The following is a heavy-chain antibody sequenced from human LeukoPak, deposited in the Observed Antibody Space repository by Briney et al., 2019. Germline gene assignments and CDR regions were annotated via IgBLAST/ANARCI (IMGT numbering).Heavy chain of an antibody. CDR1: GFTFNTYS. J-gene: IGHJ3*01. CDR3: TREGCSGGSRYSPDAFDF. D-gene: IGHD2-15*01. V-gene: IGHV3-49*04. Sequence: GGSLRLSCEASGFTFNTYSMNWARQAPGKGLEWVGFIRSKTFGETIEYAASVKGRFIISRNDSKSVAYLQMNTLKAEDTAVYYCTREGCSGGSRYSPDAFDFWGQGTQVTVSS. CDR2: IRSKTFGETI.